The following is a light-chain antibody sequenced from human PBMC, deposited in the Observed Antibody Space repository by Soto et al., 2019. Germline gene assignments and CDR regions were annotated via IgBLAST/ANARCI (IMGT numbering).Light chain of an antibody. Sequence: QSVLTQPPSVSGAPGQRVTISCTGSSSNIGAGYDVHWYQQLPETAPKLLIYGNDNRPSGVPDRFSGSKSVTSASLAITGLQAEDEADYYCQSYDSSLSTYVFGTGTKVTVL. V-gene: IGLV1-40*01. J-gene: IGLJ1*01. CDR3: QSYDSSLSTYV. CDR2: GND. CDR1: SSNIGAGYD.